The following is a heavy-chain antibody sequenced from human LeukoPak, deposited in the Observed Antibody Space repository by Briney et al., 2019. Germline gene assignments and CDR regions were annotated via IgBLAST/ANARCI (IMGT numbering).Heavy chain of an antibody. V-gene: IGHV3-30*02. CDR3: AKGGGSGNYYYYMDV. J-gene: IGHJ6*03. CDR1: GFTFSSYG. CDR2: IRYDGSNK. D-gene: IGHD3-10*01. Sequence: GGSLRLSCAASGFTFSSYGMHWVRQAPGKGLEWVAFIRYDGSNKYYADSVKGRFTISRDNSKNTLYLQMNSLRAEDTAVYYCAKGGGSGNYYYYMDVWGKGTTVTISS.